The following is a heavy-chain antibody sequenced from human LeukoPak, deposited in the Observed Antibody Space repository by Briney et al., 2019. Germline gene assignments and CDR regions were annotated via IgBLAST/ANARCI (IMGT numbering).Heavy chain of an antibody. D-gene: IGHD6-19*01. CDR3: ARERYSSGWYWGVDWFDP. CDR1: GDSVSSNSAA. J-gene: IGHJ5*02. Sequence: SQTLSLTCAISGDSVSSNSAAWNWIRQFPSRGLEWLGRTYYRSKWYNDYAVSVKSRITINPDTSKNQFSLQLNSVTPEDTAVYYCARERYSSGWYWGVDWFDPWGQGTLVTVSS. CDR2: TYYRSKWYN. V-gene: IGHV6-1*01.